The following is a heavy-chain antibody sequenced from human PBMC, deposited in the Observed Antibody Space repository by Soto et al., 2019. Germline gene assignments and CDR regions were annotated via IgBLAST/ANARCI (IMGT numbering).Heavy chain of an antibody. J-gene: IGHJ4*02. CDR1: GGSISSYY. D-gene: IGHD4-17*01. Sequence: SETLSLTCTVSGGSISSYYWSWIRQPPGKGLEWIGYIYYSGSTNYNPSLKSRVTISVDTSKNQFSLKLSSVTAADTAVYYCARRYGANFDYWGQGALVTVSS. V-gene: IGHV4-59*08. CDR3: ARRYGANFDY. CDR2: IYYSGST.